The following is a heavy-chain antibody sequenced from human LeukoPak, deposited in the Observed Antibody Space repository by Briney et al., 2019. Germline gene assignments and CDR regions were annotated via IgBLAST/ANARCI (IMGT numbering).Heavy chain of an antibody. D-gene: IGHD5-18*01. V-gene: IGHV3-9*03. Sequence: PGRSLRLSCAASGFTFDDYAMHWLRQAPGKGLEWVSGISWNSGSIGYADSVKGRFTISRDNAKNSLYLQMNSLRAEDMALYYCARDLDTAMVYTNWFDPWGQGTLVTVSS. CDR3: ARDLDTAMVYTNWFDP. CDR2: ISWNSGSI. J-gene: IGHJ5*02. CDR1: GFTFDDYA.